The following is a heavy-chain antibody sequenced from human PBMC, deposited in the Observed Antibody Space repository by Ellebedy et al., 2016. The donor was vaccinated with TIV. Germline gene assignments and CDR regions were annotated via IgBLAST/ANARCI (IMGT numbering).Heavy chain of an antibody. Sequence: GGSLRLXCAASGFTFSSYGMQWVRQAPGKGLECVAVIWHDGSNKYYADTVKGRFTISRDNSKNTLCLQMDSLRAEDTAVYYCASYFGTAPPYYWGQGTLVTVSS. CDR1: GFTFSSYG. CDR2: IWHDGSNK. CDR3: ASYFGTAPPYY. J-gene: IGHJ4*02. V-gene: IGHV3-33*01. D-gene: IGHD3-9*01.